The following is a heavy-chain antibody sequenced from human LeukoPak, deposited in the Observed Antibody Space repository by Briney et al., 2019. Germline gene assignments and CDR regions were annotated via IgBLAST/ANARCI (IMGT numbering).Heavy chain of an antibody. Sequence: SETLSLTCSVSGGSFSSYFWSWVRQPAGKGLEWIGRIYPSGNTNYNPSLKSRVTISVDTSKNQFSLKLSSVTAADTAVYYCARAGWVGRGYFDYWGQGTLVTVSS. D-gene: IGHD2-15*01. V-gene: IGHV4-4*07. CDR1: GGSFSSYF. CDR2: IYPSGNT. J-gene: IGHJ4*02. CDR3: ARAGWVGRGYFDY.